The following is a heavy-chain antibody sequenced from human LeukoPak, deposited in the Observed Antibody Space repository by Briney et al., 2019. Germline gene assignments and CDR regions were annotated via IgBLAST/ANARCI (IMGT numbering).Heavy chain of an antibody. V-gene: IGHV3-30*02. D-gene: IGHD4-11*01. J-gene: IGHJ6*03. CDR2: IRYDGSNK. Sequence: GGSLRLSCAASGFTFSSYGMHWVRQAPGKGLEWGAFIRYDGSNKYYADSVKGRFTISRDNSRNTLYLQMNSLRAEDTAVYYCAKAYSNYYYYYMDVWGKGTTVTVSS. CDR1: GFTFSSYG. CDR3: AKAYSNYYYYYMDV.